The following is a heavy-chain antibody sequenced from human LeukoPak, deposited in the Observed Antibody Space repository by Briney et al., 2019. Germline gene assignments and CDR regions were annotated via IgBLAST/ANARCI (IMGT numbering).Heavy chain of an antibody. CDR3: ARGGPRAAPNWYFDL. Sequence: SETLSLTCTVSGGSISSNYWSWIRQPPGKGLEWIANIYYSGDTTYNPSLNSRVTISLDMSKNHFSLDLSSVTAADTAFYYCARGGPRAAPNWYFDLWGRGTLVTVSS. CDR2: IYYSGDT. D-gene: IGHD6-6*01. J-gene: IGHJ2*01. CDR1: GGSISSNY. V-gene: IGHV4-59*01.